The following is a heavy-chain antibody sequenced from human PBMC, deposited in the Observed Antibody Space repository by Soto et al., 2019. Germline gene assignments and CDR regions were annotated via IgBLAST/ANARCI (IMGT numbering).Heavy chain of an antibody. CDR3: ARIKTTGTTTHAFDI. CDR1: GYTFTSYA. D-gene: IGHD1-1*01. J-gene: IGHJ3*02. V-gene: IGHV1-69*13. CDR2: IIPIFGTA. Sequence: GASVKVSCKASGYTFTSYAMNWVRQAPGQGLEWMGGIIPIFGTANYAQKFQGRVTITADESTSTAYMELSSLRSEDTAVYYCARIKTTGTTTHAFDIWGQGTMVTVSS.